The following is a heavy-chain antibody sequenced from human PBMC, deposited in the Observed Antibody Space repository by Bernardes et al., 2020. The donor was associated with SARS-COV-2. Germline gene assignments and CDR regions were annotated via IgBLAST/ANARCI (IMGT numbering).Heavy chain of an antibody. CDR2: ISAIGGST. CDR3: SKNAKYSSSSMEV. CDR1: GFTFSKNA. D-gene: IGHD6-6*01. V-gene: IGHV3-23*01. J-gene: IGHJ6*02. Sequence: VGSLSLSCVASGFTFSKNAMTWVRQVPGKGLEWVSAISAIGGSTYYAESVKGRFTISRDNSKNTLYLEMTSLRAEETAVYYCSKNAKYSSSSMEVWGQGTTITVSS.